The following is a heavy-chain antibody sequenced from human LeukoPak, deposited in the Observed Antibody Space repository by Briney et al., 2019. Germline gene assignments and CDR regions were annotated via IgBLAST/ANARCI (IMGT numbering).Heavy chain of an antibody. V-gene: IGHV1-2*02. D-gene: IGHD5-18*01. CDR1: GYTFTGYY. CDR2: INPNSGGT. J-gene: IGHJ4*02. CDR3: ARGGYSYGYFSHFDY. Sequence: ASVKVSCKASGYTFTGYYMHWVRQAPGQGLEWMGWINPNSGGTNYAQKFQGRVTMTRDTSISTAYMELSRLRSDDTAVYYCARGGYSYGYFSHFDYWGQGTLVTVSS.